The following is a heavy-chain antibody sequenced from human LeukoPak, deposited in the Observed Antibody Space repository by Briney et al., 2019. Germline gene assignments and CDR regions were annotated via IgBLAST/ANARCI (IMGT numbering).Heavy chain of an antibody. D-gene: IGHD6-6*01. CDR3: GRLRPPVIAARYYYYYYYMDV. V-gene: IGHV4-34*01. CDR2: INHRGST. J-gene: IGHJ6*03. Sequence: SETLSLTCAVYGGSFSGYYWSWIRQPPGKGLEWIGEINHRGSTNYNPSLKRRGTISVDTSKNQFSLKRRCVTAADTAGYYGGRLRPPVIAARYYYYYYYMDVWGKGTTVTVSS. CDR1: GGSFSGYY.